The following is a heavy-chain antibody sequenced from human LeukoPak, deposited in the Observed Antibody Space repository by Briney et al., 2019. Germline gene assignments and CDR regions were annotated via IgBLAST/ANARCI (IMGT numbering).Heavy chain of an antibody. CDR3: AKVIYDSSGNDY. CDR1: GFTFSSYS. Sequence: GGSLRLSCAASGFTFSSYSMSWVRQAPGKGLEWVSSISSSSSYIYYADSVKGRFTISRDNAKNSLYLQMNSLRAEDTAVYYCAKVIYDSSGNDYWGQGTLVTVSS. V-gene: IGHV3-21*04. D-gene: IGHD3-22*01. J-gene: IGHJ4*02. CDR2: ISSSSSYI.